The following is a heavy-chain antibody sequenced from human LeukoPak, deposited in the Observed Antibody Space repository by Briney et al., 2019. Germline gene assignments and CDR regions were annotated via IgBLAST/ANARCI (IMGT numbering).Heavy chain of an antibody. CDR2: INPNSGGT. CDR3: AKDLLPGSYQPFDY. Sequence: ASVKVSCKASGYTFTGHYVHWVRQAPGQGLEWMGWINPNSGGTIYAQKFQGRVTMTRDTSIGTAYMELSRLRSDDTAVYYCAKDLLPGSYQPFDYWGQGTLVTVSS. CDR1: GYTFTGHY. J-gene: IGHJ4*02. D-gene: IGHD1-26*01. V-gene: IGHV1-2*02.